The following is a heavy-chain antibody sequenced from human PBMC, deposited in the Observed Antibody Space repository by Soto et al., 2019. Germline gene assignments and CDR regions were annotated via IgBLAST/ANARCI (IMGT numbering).Heavy chain of an antibody. Sequence: QITLKESGPTLVKPTQTLTLTCTFSGFSLTTDRVGVGWIRQPPGEALEWLAVIYWDDSKTYRPSLESRLTITKDTSKNQVALTMTNMASLDTATYYCAPAYGGRSLSWGQGTLVTVSS. J-gene: IGHJ5*02. V-gene: IGHV2-5*02. CDR1: GFSLTTDRVG. CDR2: IYWDDSK. D-gene: IGHD1-26*01. CDR3: APAYGGRSLS.